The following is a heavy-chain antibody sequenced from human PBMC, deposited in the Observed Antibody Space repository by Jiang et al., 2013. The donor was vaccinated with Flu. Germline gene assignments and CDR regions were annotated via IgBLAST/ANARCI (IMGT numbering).Heavy chain of an antibody. CDR1: GGSISSSNW. CDR3: ARLYDSSGYYSGGMDV. J-gene: IGHJ6*04. Sequence: GLVKPSGTLSLTCAVSGGSISSSNWWSWVRQPPRKGLEWIGEIYHSGSTNYNPSLKSRVTISVDKSKNQFSLKLSSVTAADTAVYYCARLYDSSGYYSGGMDVWGKGTTVTVSS. V-gene: IGHV4-4*02. CDR2: IYHSGST. D-gene: IGHD3-22*01.